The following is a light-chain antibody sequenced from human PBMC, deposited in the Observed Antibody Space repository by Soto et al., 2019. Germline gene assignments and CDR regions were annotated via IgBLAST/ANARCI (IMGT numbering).Light chain of an antibody. Sequence: DIQMTQSPSSLSASVGDRVTSTCRASQSISSYLNWYQQKPGKAPKLLIYAASSLQSGVPSRFSGSGSGTDFTLTISSLQPEDFATYYCQQSYSTPRTFGQVTKVEIK. CDR3: QQSYSTPRT. V-gene: IGKV1-39*01. J-gene: IGKJ1*01. CDR2: AAS. CDR1: QSISSY.